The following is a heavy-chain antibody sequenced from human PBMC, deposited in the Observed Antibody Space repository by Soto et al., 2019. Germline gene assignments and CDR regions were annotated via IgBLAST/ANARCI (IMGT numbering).Heavy chain of an antibody. J-gene: IGHJ4*02. CDR3: ARDSDESNRWPRDD. CDR1: GYTFTSYA. D-gene: IGHD5-12*01. Sequence: ASVKLSCTSSGYTFTSYAMHWVRQAPGQRLEWMGWINAGNGNTKYSQKFQGRVTITRDTSASTAYMELSSLRSEDTAVYYCARDSDESNRWPRDDWGQGTLVTVYS. CDR2: INAGNGNT. V-gene: IGHV1-3*01.